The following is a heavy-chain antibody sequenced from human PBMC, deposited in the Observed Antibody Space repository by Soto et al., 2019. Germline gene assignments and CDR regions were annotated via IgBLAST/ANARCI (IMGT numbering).Heavy chain of an antibody. CDR2: ISGSGGST. J-gene: IGHJ6*02. CDR3: AKGGAFCGGDCMFSVYYYYYGMDV. CDR1: GFTFSSYA. V-gene: IGHV3-23*01. D-gene: IGHD2-21*02. Sequence: EVQLLESGGGLVQPGGSLRLSCAASGFTFSSYAMSWVRQAPGKGLEWVSAISGSGGSTYYADSVKGRFTISRENSKNTLYLKMNSLRAEDTAVYYCAKGGAFCGGDCMFSVYYYYYGMDVWGQGTTVTVSS.